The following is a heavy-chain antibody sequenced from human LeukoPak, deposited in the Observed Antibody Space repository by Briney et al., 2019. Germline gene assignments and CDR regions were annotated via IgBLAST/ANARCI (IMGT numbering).Heavy chain of an antibody. V-gene: IGHV3-7*01. D-gene: IGHD3-10*01. J-gene: IGHJ4*02. CDR1: GFTFSTYW. CDR3: AKVAKYYYGSETYYFFEH. CDR2: IKKDGSAK. Sequence: PGGSLRLSCGASGFTFSTYWMGWVRQTPEKGLEWVADIKKDGSAKYYVDSVKGRFTISRDNARNSLDLQMNSLRVEDTAVYYCAKVAKYYYGSETYYFFEHWGQGTPVTASS.